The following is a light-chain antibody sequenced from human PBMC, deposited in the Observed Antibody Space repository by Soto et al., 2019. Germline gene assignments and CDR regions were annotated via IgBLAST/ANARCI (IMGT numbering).Light chain of an antibody. CDR3: AAWDDRLDVYV. Sequence: QSALTQPPSASGTPGQIVAISCSGSSSNIGSNTVTWYQQLPGTAPKLLIYSTSQRSSGVPGRFSGSMSGASASLSISGLQSEDEADYYCAAWDDRLDVYVFGTGTKLTVL. CDR2: STS. J-gene: IGLJ1*01. CDR1: SSNIGSNT. V-gene: IGLV1-44*01.